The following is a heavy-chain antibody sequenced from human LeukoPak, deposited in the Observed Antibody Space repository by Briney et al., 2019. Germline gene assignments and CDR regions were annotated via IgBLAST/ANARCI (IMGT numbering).Heavy chain of an antibody. CDR2: ILASGSPT. D-gene: IGHD2-8*01. Sequence: PGGSLRLSCAASGFNFNSYTMNWVRQAPGKGLQWVANILASGSPTYYADSVKGRFIISRDNSKNTVYLQMNSLRVEDTAIYYCAKDLRPHGVDNFDHWGQGILVTVSS. CDR3: AKDLRPHGVDNFDH. J-gene: IGHJ4*02. V-gene: IGHV3-23*01. CDR1: GFNFNSYT.